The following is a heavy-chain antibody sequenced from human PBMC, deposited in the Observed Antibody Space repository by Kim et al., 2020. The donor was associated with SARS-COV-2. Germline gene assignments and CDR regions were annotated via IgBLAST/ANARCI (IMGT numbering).Heavy chain of an antibody. V-gene: IGHV1-2*06. CDR2: INPNSGGT. J-gene: IGHJ5*02. CDR3: ARGDDYGDYEWFDP. D-gene: IGHD4-17*01. CDR1: GYTFTGYY. Sequence: ASVKVSCKASGYTFTGYYMHWVRQAPGQGLEWMGRINPNSGGTNYAQKFQGRVTMTRDTSISTAYMELSRLRSDDTAVYYCARGDDYGDYEWFDPWGQGTLVTVSS.